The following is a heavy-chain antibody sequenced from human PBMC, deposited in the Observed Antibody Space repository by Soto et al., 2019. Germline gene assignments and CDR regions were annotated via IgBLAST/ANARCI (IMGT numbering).Heavy chain of an antibody. CDR3: AKDRLDLHYYDSSGYRSAFDY. CDR1: GFTFFRSA. CDR2: LSGSGGST. D-gene: IGHD3-22*01. J-gene: IGHJ4*01. V-gene: IGHV3-23*01. Sequence: GGSLRLSCAASGFTFFRSAMRWVRQAPRKGLEWVSALSGSGGSTYYADSVKGRVTTSRDNSKNTPYLQMNSLRAEDTAVYYCAKDRLDLHYYDSSGYRSAFDYRGHGT.